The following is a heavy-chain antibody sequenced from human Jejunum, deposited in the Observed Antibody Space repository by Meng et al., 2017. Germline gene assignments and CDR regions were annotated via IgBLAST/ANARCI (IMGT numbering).Heavy chain of an antibody. CDR1: VASIISPEC. V-gene: IGHV4-4*02. D-gene: IGHD2-21*01. CDR3: ASRPVGIRTYYFDC. Sequence: GPGLVSPSGHRSLTCPVSVASIISPECRSWVRQSAGEGLEWIGEVFHSGTPHNNPSLMSRFTMSVDKSKNQFSLNLTSVTAADTAVYYCASRPVGIRTYYFDCWGQGTLVTVSS. CDR2: VFHSGTP. J-gene: IGHJ4*02.